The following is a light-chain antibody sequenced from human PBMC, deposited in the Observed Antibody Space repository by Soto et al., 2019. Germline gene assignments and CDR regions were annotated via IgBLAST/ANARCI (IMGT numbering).Light chain of an antibody. CDR3: QQYGSSPV. CDR1: QSVSSSY. J-gene: IGKJ4*01. CDR2: GAS. Sequence: EIVLTQSPGTLSLSPGERATLSCRASQSVSSSYLAWYQQKPGQAPRLLIYGASSRATDIPDRFSGSGSGTDFTLTISSLEPEDFAVYYCQQYGSSPVFGGGTKVDNK. V-gene: IGKV3-20*01.